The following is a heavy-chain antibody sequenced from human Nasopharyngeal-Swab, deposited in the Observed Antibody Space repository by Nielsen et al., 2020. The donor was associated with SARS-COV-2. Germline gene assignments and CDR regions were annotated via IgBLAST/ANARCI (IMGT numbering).Heavy chain of an antibody. CDR3: ATHYYDSSGYFQGDY. J-gene: IGHJ4*02. D-gene: IGHD3-22*01. V-gene: IGHV4-39*01. CDR2: IYYSGST. Sequence: SETLSLTCTVSGASISSSSYYWGWIRQPPGEGLEWIGSIYYSGSTYYNPSLKSRVTISVDTSKNQFSLELSSVTAADTAVYYCATHYYDSSGYFQGDYWGQGTLVTVSS. CDR1: GASISSSSYY.